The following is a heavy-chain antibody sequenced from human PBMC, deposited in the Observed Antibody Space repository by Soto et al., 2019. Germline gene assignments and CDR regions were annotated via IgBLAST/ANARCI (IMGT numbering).Heavy chain of an antibody. J-gene: IGHJ4*02. CDR3: ARGKGFFHDSSAHRGGFDY. CDR1: GYTFTSYG. D-gene: IGHD3-22*01. V-gene: IGHV1-18*04. Sequence: ASVKVSCKASGYTFTSYGISWVRQAPGQGLEWMGWISAYNGNTNYAQKLQGRVTMTTDTSTSTAYMELRSLRSDDTAVYYCARGKGFFHDSSAHRGGFDYWGQGTLVTVSS. CDR2: ISAYNGNT.